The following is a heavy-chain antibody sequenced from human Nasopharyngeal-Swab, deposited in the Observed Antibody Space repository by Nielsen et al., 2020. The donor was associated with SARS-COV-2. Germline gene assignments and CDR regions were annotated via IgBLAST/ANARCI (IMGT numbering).Heavy chain of an antibody. CDR2: IIPILGIA. CDR1: GGTFSSYA. V-gene: IGHV1-69*10. Sequence: SVKVSCKASGGTFSSYAISWVRQAPGQELEWMGGIIPILGIANYAQKFQGRVTITADKSTSTAYMELSSLRSEDTAVYYCARVDVRDYYYYGMDVWGQGTTVTVSS. J-gene: IGHJ6*02. D-gene: IGHD3-10*01. CDR3: ARVDVRDYYYYGMDV.